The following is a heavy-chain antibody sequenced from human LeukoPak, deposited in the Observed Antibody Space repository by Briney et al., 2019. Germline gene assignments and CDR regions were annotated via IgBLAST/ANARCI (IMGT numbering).Heavy chain of an antibody. CDR3: ARDGGQRGVGATLAN. J-gene: IGHJ4*02. D-gene: IGHD1-26*01. Sequence: AGVSLRLSCAASGFTFSSHAMVWVRHAPGKGREGVSFISRDGSESFHTESVKGRFTMSRYNFKNTVDLQVSGLKEEDTAVYYCARDGGQRGVGATLANWGQGTLVIVSS. CDR1: GFTFSSHA. CDR2: ISRDGSES. V-gene: IGHV3-30-3*01.